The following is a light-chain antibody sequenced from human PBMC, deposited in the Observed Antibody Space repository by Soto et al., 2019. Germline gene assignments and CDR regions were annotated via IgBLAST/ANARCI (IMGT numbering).Light chain of an antibody. CDR1: QGISNY. V-gene: IGKV1-27*01. CDR2: AAS. Sequence: IQMTQSPSSLSSSLGDRVTITCRASQGISNYLAWYQQKPGKVPKLLIYAASTLQSGVPSRFSGSGSGTDGTITISSLQTEDGATYYCQKYNSAPLTFGGGTKVDIK. CDR3: QKYNSAPLT. J-gene: IGKJ4*01.